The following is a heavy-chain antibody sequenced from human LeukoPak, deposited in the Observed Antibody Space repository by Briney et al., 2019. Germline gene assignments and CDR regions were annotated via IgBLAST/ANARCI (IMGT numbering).Heavy chain of an antibody. J-gene: IGHJ4*02. CDR3: AKDQGGYSAYGHLDY. Sequence: GGSLRLSCAASGFTFSSYAMSWVRQAPGKGLEGVSGIGATGVSTFYGDSVKGRFTMSRDNSKNTLYLRMDSLRAEDTAVYYCAKDQGGYSAYGHLDYWGQGTLVTVSS. V-gene: IGHV3-23*01. D-gene: IGHD5-12*01. CDR1: GFTFSSYA. CDR2: IGATGVST.